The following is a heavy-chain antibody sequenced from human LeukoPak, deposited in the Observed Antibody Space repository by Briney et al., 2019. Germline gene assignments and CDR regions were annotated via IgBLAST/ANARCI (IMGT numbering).Heavy chain of an antibody. J-gene: IGHJ6*02. V-gene: IGHV4-31*03. CDR2: IYYSGST. CDR1: GGSISSGGYY. Sequence: SQTLSLTCTVSGGSISSGGYYWSWIRQHPGKGLEWIGYIYYSGSTYYNPSLKSRVTISVDTSENQFSLKLSSVTAANTAVYYCAITRNIAMPISYYYYGVDVWGQGTTVIVSS. CDR3: AITRNIAMPISYYYYGVDV. D-gene: IGHD5-18*01.